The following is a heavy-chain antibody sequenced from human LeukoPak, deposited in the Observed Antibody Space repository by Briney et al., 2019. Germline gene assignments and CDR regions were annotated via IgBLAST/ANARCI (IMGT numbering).Heavy chain of an antibody. CDR1: GFTFSSYG. D-gene: IGHD6-13*01. Sequence: GGPLRLSCAASGFTFSSYGMHWVRQAPGKGLEGVAFIRYDGSNKYYADSVKGRFTISRDNSKNTLYLQMNRLRAEDTAVYYCAKEALKGIAAAGPFDYWGQGTLVTVSS. CDR3: AKEALKGIAAAGPFDY. V-gene: IGHV3-30*02. J-gene: IGHJ4*02. CDR2: IRYDGSNK.